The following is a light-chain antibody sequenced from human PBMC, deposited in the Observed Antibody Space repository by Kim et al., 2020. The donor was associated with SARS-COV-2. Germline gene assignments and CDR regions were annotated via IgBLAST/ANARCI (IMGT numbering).Light chain of an antibody. CDR3: QQYYSYPWT. CDR2: AAS. J-gene: IGKJ1*01. CDR1: QGVGSY. Sequence: AIRMTQSPSSFSASTGDRVTITCRASQGVGSYLAWFQQKPGRAPKLLISAASTLQSGVPSRFSGSGSGTDFTLTISCLQSEDFATYYCQQYYSYPWTFGQGTKVDIK. V-gene: IGKV1-8*01.